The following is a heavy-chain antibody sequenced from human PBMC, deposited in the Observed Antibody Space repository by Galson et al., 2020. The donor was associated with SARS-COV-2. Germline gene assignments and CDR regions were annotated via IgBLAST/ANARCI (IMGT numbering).Heavy chain of an antibody. CDR3: ARHYPLVAAPWYFDL. J-gene: IGHJ2*01. CDR1: GGSISSYY. V-gene: IGHV4-59*08. Sequence: ETSETLSLTCTVSGGSISSYYWSWIRQPPGKGLEWIGYIYYSGSTNYNPSLKSRVTISVDTSKNQFSLKLSSVTAADTAVYYCARHYPLVAAPWYFDLWGRGTLVTVSS. D-gene: IGHD2-15*01. CDR2: IYYSGST.